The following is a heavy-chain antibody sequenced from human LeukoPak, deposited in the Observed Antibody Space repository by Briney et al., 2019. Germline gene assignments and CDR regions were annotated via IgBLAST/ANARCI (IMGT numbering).Heavy chain of an antibody. Sequence: SQTLSLTCAISGDSVSSNSAAWNWIRQSPSRGLEWLGRTYYRSKWYNDYSVSVKSRITINPDTSKNQFSLQLNSVTPEDPAVYYRARDLGFSGSYDICDYWGQGTLATVSS. J-gene: IGHJ4*02. CDR3: ARDLGFSGSYDICDY. V-gene: IGHV6-1*01. D-gene: IGHD1-26*01. CDR1: GDSVSSNSAA. CDR2: TYYRSKWYN.